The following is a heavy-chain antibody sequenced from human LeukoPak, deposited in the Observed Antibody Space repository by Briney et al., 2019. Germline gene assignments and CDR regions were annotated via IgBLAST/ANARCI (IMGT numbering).Heavy chain of an antibody. Sequence: TPSETLSLTCTVSGGSISSYSWTWIRQPPGKGLEWIGSIYYSGSTNYNPSLKSRVTISVDTSKNQFSLKLSSVTAADTAVYYCARVFRGAVTSNWFDPWGQGTLVTVSS. CDR1: GGSISSYS. CDR3: ARVFRGAVTSNWFDP. J-gene: IGHJ5*02. CDR2: IYYSGST. D-gene: IGHD4-17*01. V-gene: IGHV4-59*01.